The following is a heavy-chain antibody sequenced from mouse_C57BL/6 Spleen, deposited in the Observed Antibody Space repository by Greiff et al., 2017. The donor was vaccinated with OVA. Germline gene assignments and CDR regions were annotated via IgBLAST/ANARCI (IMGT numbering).Heavy chain of an antibody. CDR3: AIYYSFFAY. J-gene: IGHJ3*01. V-gene: IGHV3-6*01. CDR1: GYSINSGYY. D-gene: IGHD2-12*01. CDR2: ISYDGSN. Sequence: EVQLQESGPGLVKPSQSLSLPCSVTGYSINSGYYWNWIRQFPGNKLEWMGYISYDGSNNYNPSLKNRISITRDTSKNQFCLKLNSVTTEDTATYYCAIYYSFFAYWGQGTLVTVSA.